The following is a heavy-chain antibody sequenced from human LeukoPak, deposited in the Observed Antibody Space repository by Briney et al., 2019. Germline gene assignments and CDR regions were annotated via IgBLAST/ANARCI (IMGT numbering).Heavy chain of an antibody. Sequence: SETLSLTCAVYGGSFSGYYWSWIRQPPGKGLEWIGEINHSGSTNYSPSLKSRVTISVDTSKNQFSLKLSSVTAADTAVYYCARGGGGWYVDYWGQGTLVTVSS. D-gene: IGHD6-19*01. V-gene: IGHV4-34*01. CDR2: INHSGST. J-gene: IGHJ4*02. CDR3: ARGGGGWYVDY. CDR1: GGSFSGYY.